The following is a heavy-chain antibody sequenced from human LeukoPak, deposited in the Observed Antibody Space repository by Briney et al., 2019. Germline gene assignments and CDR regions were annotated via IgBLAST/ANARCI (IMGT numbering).Heavy chain of an antibody. Sequence: GGSLRLSCAASGFTFSSYWMSWVRQAPGKGLEWVANIKQGGSEKYYVDSVKGRFTISRDNAKNSLYLQMNSLRAEDTAVYYCATDTRGYSDFDYWGQGTLVTVSS. J-gene: IGHJ4*02. D-gene: IGHD5-18*01. V-gene: IGHV3-7*01. CDR2: IKQGGSEK. CDR3: ATDTRGYSDFDY. CDR1: GFTFSSYW.